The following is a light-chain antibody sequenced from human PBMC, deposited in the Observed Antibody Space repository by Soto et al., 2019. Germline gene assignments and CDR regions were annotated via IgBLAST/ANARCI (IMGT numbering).Light chain of an antibody. J-gene: IGKJ3*01. CDR2: AAS. Sequence: DIQMTQSPSSLSASVGDRVTITCRASQSISSYLNWYQQKPGKDPKLLIYAASSLQSGVPSRFSGSGSGTDFTLTISSLQPEDFATYYCQQSYSTPIFTFGPGNKVDIK. CDR1: QSISSY. CDR3: QQSYSTPIFT. V-gene: IGKV1-39*01.